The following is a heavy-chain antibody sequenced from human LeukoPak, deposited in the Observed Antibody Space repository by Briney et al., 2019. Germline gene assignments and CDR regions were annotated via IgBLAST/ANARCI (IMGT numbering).Heavy chain of an antibody. CDR1: GYSISSGYC. CDR2: IYHSGST. V-gene: IGHV4-38-2*02. Sequence: SSETLSLTCTVSGYSISSGYCWGCLRQPPGQGLEWIGSIYHSGSTYYNPSLKSRVTISVDTSKNQFSLKLSSVTAADTAVYYCARGGGLACSGEFDYWGQGTLVTVSS. CDR3: ARGGGLACSGEFDY. D-gene: IGHD3-16*01. J-gene: IGHJ4*02.